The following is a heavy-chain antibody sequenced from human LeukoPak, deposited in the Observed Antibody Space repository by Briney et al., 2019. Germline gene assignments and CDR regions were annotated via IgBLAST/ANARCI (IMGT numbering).Heavy chain of an antibody. Sequence: GGSLRLSCAASGFTFSSYWMSWVRQAPGKGLEWVANIKQDGSEKYYVDSVKGRFTISRDNAKNSLYLQMNSLRAEDTAVYYCARDKITIFRVVPPDYWGQGTLVTVSS. V-gene: IGHV3-7*01. CDR2: IKQDGSEK. D-gene: IGHD3-3*01. CDR1: GFTFSSYW. CDR3: ARDKITIFRVVPPDY. J-gene: IGHJ4*02.